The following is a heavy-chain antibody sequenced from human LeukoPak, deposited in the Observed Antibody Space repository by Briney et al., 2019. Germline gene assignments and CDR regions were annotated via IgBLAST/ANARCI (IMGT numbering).Heavy chain of an antibody. V-gene: IGHV4-59*01. J-gene: IGHJ3*02. Sequence: KSSETLSLTCTVSGGSISSYYWSWIRQPPGKGLEWIGYIYYSGSTNYNPSLKSRVTISVDTSKNQFSLKLSSVTAADTAVYYCASSRNDILTGYNPYAPDNWGQGKMVTVSS. CDR2: IYYSGST. CDR3: ASSRNDILTGYNPYAPDN. D-gene: IGHD3-9*01. CDR1: GGSISSYY.